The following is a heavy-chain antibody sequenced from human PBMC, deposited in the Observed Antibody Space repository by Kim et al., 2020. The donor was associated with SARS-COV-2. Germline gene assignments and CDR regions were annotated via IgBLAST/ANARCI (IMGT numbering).Heavy chain of an antibody. J-gene: IGHJ4*02. Sequence: GESLKISCKGSGYRFTSHWIGWVRQMPGKGLEWMGIIFPGDSDTRYSPSFQGQVTISADESISTTYLQWSSLKASDTAIYYCATSPSPSDWNGFDTWGQGTLVTVSS. CDR3: ATSPSPSDWNGFDT. CDR2: IFPGDSDT. CDR1: GYRFTSHW. V-gene: IGHV5-51*01. D-gene: IGHD1-1*01.